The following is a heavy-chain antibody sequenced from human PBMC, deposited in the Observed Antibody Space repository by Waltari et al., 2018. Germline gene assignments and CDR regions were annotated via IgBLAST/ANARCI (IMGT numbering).Heavy chain of an antibody. Sequence: QVQLVQSGAEVKKPGSSVKVSCKASGGTFSSYAISWVRQAPGQGLEWMGGIIPIFGTANYAQKFQGRVTITADESTSTAYMELSSLRSEDTAVYYCARDGESEVWSGYSNWFDPWSQGTLVTVSS. CDR2: IIPIFGTA. D-gene: IGHD3-3*01. V-gene: IGHV1-69*13. J-gene: IGHJ5*02. CDR3: ARDGESEVWSGYSNWFDP. CDR1: GGTFSSYA.